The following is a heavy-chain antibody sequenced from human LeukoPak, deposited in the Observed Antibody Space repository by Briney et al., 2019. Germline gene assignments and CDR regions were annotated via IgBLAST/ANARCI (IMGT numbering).Heavy chain of an antibody. V-gene: IGHV4-38-2*02. J-gene: IGHJ3*02. Sequence: SETLSLTCTVSGYSISSGYYWGWIRQSPGKGLEWIGSIYHTGSTHYNPSLKSRVTISVDTSKNQFSLKLSSVTAADTAVYYCAKSNGYGLIDIWGQGTMVTVSS. CDR3: AKSNGYGLIDI. CDR2: IYHTGST. D-gene: IGHD3-22*01. CDR1: GYSISSGYY.